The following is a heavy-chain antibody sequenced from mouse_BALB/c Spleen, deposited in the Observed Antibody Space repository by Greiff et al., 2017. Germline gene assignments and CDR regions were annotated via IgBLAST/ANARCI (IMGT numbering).Heavy chain of an antibody. J-gene: IGHJ3*01. CDR1: GFSLTSYG. Sequence: VKLVESGPGLVAPSQSLSITCTVSGFSLTSYGVHWVRQPPGKGLEWLGVIWAGGSTNYNSALMSRLSISKDNSKSQVFLKMNSLQTDDTAMYYCARDYYGSSLAYWGQGTLVTVSA. V-gene: IGHV2-9*02. CDR3: ARDYYGSSLAY. CDR2: IWAGGST. D-gene: IGHD1-1*01.